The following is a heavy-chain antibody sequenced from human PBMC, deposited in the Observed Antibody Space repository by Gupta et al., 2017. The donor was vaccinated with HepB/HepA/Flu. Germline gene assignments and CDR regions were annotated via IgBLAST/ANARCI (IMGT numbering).Heavy chain of an antibody. CDR2: ISYDGSNK. Sequence: QVQLVESGGGVVQPGRSLRLPCAAPAFPFSSYGMHWVRQAPGKGLGWVAVISYDGSNKYYADSVKGRFTISRDNSKNTLYLQMNSLRAEDTAVYYCAKLSYYDSSEGQFDPWGQGTLVTVSS. V-gene: IGHV3-30*18. D-gene: IGHD3-22*01. J-gene: IGHJ5*02. CDR1: AFPFSSYG. CDR3: AKLSYYDSSEGQFDP.